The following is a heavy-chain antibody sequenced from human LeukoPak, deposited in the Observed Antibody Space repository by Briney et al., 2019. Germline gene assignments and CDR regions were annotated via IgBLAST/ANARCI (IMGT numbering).Heavy chain of an antibody. CDR1: GFTFNSYW. V-gene: IGHV3-7*01. J-gene: IGHJ4*02. CDR3: GRGRDPAY. Sequence: GGSLRLSCAASGFTFNSYWMNWVRQAPGKGLEWVANIKEDGSEKYYVDSVKGRFTISRDNAKNSLFLQMNSLRAEDTAVYYCGRGRDPAYWGQGTLVTVSS. CDR2: IKEDGSEK.